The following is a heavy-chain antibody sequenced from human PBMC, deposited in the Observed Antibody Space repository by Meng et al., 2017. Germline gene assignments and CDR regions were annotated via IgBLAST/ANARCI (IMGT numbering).Heavy chain of an antibody. CDR2: IYRSGDS. V-gene: IGHV3-53*01. Sequence: EVQVVESGGGLIQPGGSLRLSCAASGFSVSNNYMSWVRQAPGRGLEWVSVIYRSGDSEYADSVRGRFTISRDNSKNTLYLQMNSLRAEDTALYYCARDVNTAMDPWGQGTLVTVSS. J-gene: IGHJ4*02. CDR1: GFSVSNNY. CDR3: ARDVNTAMDP. D-gene: IGHD5-18*01.